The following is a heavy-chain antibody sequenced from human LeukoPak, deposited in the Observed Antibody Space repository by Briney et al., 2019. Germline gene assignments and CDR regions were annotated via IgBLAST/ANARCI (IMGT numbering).Heavy chain of an antibody. V-gene: IGHV1-69*13. CDR2: IIPIFGTA. J-gene: IGHJ4*02. CDR1: GGTFSSYA. D-gene: IGHD2-15*01. Sequence: SVKVSCKASGGTFSSYAISWVRQAPGQGLEWMGGIIPIFGTANYAQKFQGRVTITADESTSTAYMELSSLRSEDTAVYYCARRIGLTGGYCSGGSCRPSYFDYWGQGTLVTVSS. CDR3: ARRIGLTGGYCSGGSCRPSYFDY.